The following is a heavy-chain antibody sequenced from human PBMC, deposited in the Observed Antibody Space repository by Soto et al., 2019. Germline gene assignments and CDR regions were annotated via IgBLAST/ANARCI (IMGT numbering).Heavy chain of an antibody. CDR3: ARAMPRYCSGGSCYVRSPLDAFDI. D-gene: IGHD2-15*01. V-gene: IGHV1-46*01. J-gene: IGHJ3*02. CDR1: GYTFTHYD. CDR2: INPSDGST. Sequence: ASVKVSCKSSGYTFTHYDMHWVRQAPGQGLEWMGIINPSDGSTSYAQDFQGRVTITADESTSTAYMELSSLRSEDTAVYYCARAMPRYCSGGSCYVRSPLDAFDIWGQGTMVTVSS.